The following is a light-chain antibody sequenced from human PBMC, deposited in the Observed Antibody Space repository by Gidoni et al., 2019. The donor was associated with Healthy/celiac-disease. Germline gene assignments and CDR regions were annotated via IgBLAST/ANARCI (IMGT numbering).Light chain of an antibody. Sequence: QSALTQPASVSGSPGQSITISVTGTSSDVGGYNYVSWYQQHPGKAPKLMIYEVSDRPSGVSNRFSGSKSGNTASLTISGLQGEDEADYYCSSYTSSSTYVFGTGTKVTVL. CDR3: SSYTSSSTYV. CDR2: EVS. CDR1: SSDVGGYNY. V-gene: IGLV2-14*01. J-gene: IGLJ1*01.